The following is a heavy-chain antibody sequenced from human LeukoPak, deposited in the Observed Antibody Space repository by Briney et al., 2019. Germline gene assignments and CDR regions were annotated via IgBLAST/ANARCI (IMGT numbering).Heavy chain of an antibody. Sequence: GSLRLSCAASGFTFSTYGMSWVRQAPGKGLEWVAIIGGSGETTIYGDSVKGRLTISRDNSKNTVYLQMNSLRVEDTAVYYCSKGAPVGGTRPFDYWGQGTLVTVSS. J-gene: IGHJ4*02. D-gene: IGHD1-26*01. CDR3: SKGAPVGGTRPFDY. V-gene: IGHV3-23*01. CDR2: IGGSGETT. CDR1: GFTFSTYG.